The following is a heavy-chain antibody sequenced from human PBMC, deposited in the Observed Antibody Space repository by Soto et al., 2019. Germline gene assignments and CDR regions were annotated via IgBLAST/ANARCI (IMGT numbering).Heavy chain of an antibody. CDR1: GVTFGGSP. CDR2: IRSDSASSAI. V-gene: IGHV3-73*01. D-gene: IGHD2-2*01. J-gene: IGHJ5*02. CDR3: VHEGCRRTGCYSLDL. Sequence: EAQLMQSGGGLVQPGGSLQLSCAASGVTFGGSPVHWVRQASGKGLEWVGRIRSDSASSAIAYAASVRGRFTLSRDDSKNTAYLQVNSLEGEDTARYYCVHEGCRRTGCYSLDLWGQETLVTVSS.